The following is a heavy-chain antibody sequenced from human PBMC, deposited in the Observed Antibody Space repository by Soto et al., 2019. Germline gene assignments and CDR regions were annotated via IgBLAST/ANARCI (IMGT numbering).Heavy chain of an antibody. CDR2: ISSSSSYI. CDR1: GFTFSSYS. Sequence: GGSLRLSCAASGFTFSSYSMNWVRQAPGKGLEWVSSISSSSSYIYYADSVKGRFTISRDNAKNSLYLQMNSLRAEDTAVYYCARDRAHYDSSGYSPDAFDIWGQGTMVTVSS. J-gene: IGHJ3*02. D-gene: IGHD3-22*01. CDR3: ARDRAHYDSSGYSPDAFDI. V-gene: IGHV3-21*01.